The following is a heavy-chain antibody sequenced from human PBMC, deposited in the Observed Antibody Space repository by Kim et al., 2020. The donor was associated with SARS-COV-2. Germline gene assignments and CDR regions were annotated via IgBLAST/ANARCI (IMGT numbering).Heavy chain of an antibody. V-gene: IGHV1-18*01. CDR2: INAGNGNT. J-gene: IGHJ3*02. CDR3: ARGRHVVFASFDI. Sequence: ASVKVSCKASGYTFSSYGMNWVRQAPGQSLEWMGWINAGNGNTNYSQKFQDRVTITTDTSANIAFLVLRSLTSDDTAVYYCARGRHVVFASFDI. D-gene: IGHD2-15*01. CDR1: GYTFSSYG.